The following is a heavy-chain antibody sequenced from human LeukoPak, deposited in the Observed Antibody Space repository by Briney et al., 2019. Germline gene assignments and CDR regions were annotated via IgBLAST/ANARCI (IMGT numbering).Heavy chain of an antibody. V-gene: IGHV3-23*01. Sequence: GGSLRLSCAASGFTFSSYAMSWVRQAPGKGQEWVSAISGSGGSTYYADSVKGRFTISRDNSKNTLYLQMNSLRAEDTAVYYCAKRVPNSDYYYYYYMDVWGKGTTVTVSS. CDR1: GFTFSSYA. CDR2: ISGSGGST. J-gene: IGHJ6*03. D-gene: IGHD3-10*01. CDR3: AKRVPNSDYYYYYYMDV.